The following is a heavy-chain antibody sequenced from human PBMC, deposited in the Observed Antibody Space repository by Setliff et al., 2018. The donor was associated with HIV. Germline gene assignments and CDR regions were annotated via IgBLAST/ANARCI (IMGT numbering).Heavy chain of an antibody. CDR3: ARGAYSSIWFSQGLNAFDI. CDR2: IIPHFDAP. D-gene: IGHD6-13*01. CDR1: GGTFTSSA. Sequence: SVKVSCKASGGTFTSSAISWVRQARGQGLEWMGAIIPHFDAPQYAQKFQGRVTITADQSTSTAYMELSGLTSEDTAVYYCARGAYSSIWFSQGLNAFDIWGQGTMVTVS. J-gene: IGHJ3*02. V-gene: IGHV1-69*13.